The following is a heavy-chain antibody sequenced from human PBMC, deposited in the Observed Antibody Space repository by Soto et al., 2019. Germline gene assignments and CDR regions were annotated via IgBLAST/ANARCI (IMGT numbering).Heavy chain of an antibody. CDR1: GGTFSSYA. D-gene: IGHD6-13*01. CDR2: IIPIFGTA. Sequence: QVQLVQSGAEVKKPGSSVKVSCKASGGTFSSYAISWVRQAPGQGLEWMGGIIPIFGTANYAQKFQSRVTITADESTSTAYMELSSLRSEDTAVYYCARGVLLAAAGTLVVAWFDPWGQGTLVTVSS. CDR3: ARGVLLAAAGTLVVAWFDP. J-gene: IGHJ5*02. V-gene: IGHV1-69*01.